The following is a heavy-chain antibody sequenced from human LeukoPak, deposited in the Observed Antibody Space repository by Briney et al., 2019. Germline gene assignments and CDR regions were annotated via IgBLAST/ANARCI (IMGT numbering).Heavy chain of an antibody. CDR3: ARFPYYYDSSGYGVGWFDP. CDR1: GFTFSSYS. V-gene: IGHV3-48*02. CDR2: ISSSSSTI. D-gene: IGHD3-22*01. Sequence: GGSLRLSCAASGFTFSSYSMNWVRQAPGRGLEWVSYISSSSSTIYYADSVKGRFTISRDNAKNSLYLQMNSLRDEDTAVYYCARFPYYYDSSGYGVGWFDPWGQGTLVTVSS. J-gene: IGHJ5*02.